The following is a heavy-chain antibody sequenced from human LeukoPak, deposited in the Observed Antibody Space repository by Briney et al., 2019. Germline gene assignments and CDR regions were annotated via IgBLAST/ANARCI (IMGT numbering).Heavy chain of an antibody. D-gene: IGHD3-10*01. Sequence: SVKVSCKASGYTFTGYYMHWVRQAPGQGLEWMGRIIPIFGTANYAQKFQGRVTITTDESTSTAYMELSGLRSEDTAVYYCAREPDTYYYGSGSFGLTVDYWGQGTLVTVSS. V-gene: IGHV1-69*05. J-gene: IGHJ4*02. CDR2: IIPIFGTA. CDR3: AREPDTYYYGSGSFGLTVDY. CDR1: GYTFTGYY.